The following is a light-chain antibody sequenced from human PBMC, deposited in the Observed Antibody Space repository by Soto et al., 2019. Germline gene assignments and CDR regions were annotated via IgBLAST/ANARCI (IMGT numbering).Light chain of an antibody. CDR2: GNS. CDR3: QSYDTSLSVV. V-gene: IGLV1-40*01. CDR1: SSNIGAYYD. J-gene: IGLJ2*01. Sequence: QSVRTQAPSVSGAPGQRVTISCTGSSSNIGAYYDVHWYQQLPGTAPKLLIYGNSNRPSGVPDRFSGSTSGNSAFLAITGLQAEDEADYYCQSYDTSLSVVFGGGTKLTVL.